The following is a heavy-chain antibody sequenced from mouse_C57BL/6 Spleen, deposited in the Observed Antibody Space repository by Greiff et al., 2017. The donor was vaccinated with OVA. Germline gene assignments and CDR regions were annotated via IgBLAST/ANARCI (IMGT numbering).Heavy chain of an antibody. J-gene: IGHJ2*01. Sequence: EVQLQQSGAELVRPGASVPFSFPSSFFPLNYYYMHWVKQRPEQGLEWIGRIDPEDGDTEYAPKFQGKATMTADTSSNTAYLQLSSLTSEDTAVQYWTRGGGPYYFDYWGQGTTLTVSS. CDR1: FFPLNYYY. CDR2: IDPEDGDT. CDR3: TRGGGPYYFDY. V-gene: IGHV14-1*01.